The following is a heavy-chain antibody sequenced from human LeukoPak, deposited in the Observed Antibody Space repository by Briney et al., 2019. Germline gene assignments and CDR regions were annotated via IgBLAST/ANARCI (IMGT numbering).Heavy chain of an antibody. CDR3: ARQTSYYYGSGSYLGYYFDY. CDR2: INPNSGGT. V-gene: IGHV1-2*02. J-gene: IGHJ4*02. D-gene: IGHD3-10*01. CDR1: GYTFTGYY. Sequence: ASVKVSCKASGYTFTGYYMHWVRQAPGQGLEWMGWINPNSGGTNYAQKFQGRVTMTRDTSISTAYMELSRLRSDDTAVYYCARQTSYYYGSGSYLGYYFDYWGQGTLVTVSS.